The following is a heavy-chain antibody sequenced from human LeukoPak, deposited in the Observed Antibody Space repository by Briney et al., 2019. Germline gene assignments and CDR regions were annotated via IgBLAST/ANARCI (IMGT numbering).Heavy chain of an antibody. CDR1: GFTFSSYG. D-gene: IGHD6-13*01. CDR2: IWYDGSNK. V-gene: IGHV3-33*01. J-gene: IGHJ6*02. CDR3: ARDKAAAGKMVSYYYYGMDV. Sequence: PGRSLRLSCAASGFTFSSYGMHWVRQAPGKGLEWVAVIWYDGSNKYYADSVKGRFTISRDNSKNTLYLQMNSLRAEDTAVYYCARDKAAAGKMVSYYYYGMDVWSQGTTVTVSS.